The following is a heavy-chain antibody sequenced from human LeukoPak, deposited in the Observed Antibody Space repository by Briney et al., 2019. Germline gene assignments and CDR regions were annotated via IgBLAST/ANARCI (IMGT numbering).Heavy chain of an antibody. CDR2: ISYDGSNK. J-gene: IGHJ4*02. D-gene: IGHD3-22*01. V-gene: IGHV3-30*18. Sequence: PGGSLRLSCAASGFTFSSYGMHWVRQAPGKGLEWVAVISYDGSNKYYADSVKGRFTISRDNSKNTLYLQMNSLRAEDTVVYYCAKSFESDYYDSSGYSDYWGQGTLVTVSS. CDR3: AKSFESDYYDSSGYSDY. CDR1: GFTFSSYG.